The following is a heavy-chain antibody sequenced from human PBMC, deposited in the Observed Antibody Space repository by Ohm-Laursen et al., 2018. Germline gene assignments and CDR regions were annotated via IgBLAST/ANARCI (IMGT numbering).Heavy chain of an antibody. Sequence: SLRLSCSASGFTVSSNYMSWVRQAPGKGLEWVSVIYSGGSTYYADSVKGRFTISRDNSKNTLYLQMNSLRAEDTAVYYCAREVAAGTFDYWGQGTLVTVSS. V-gene: IGHV3-53*01. CDR3: AREVAAGTFDY. CDR2: IYSGGST. CDR1: GFTVSSNY. J-gene: IGHJ4*02. D-gene: IGHD6-13*01.